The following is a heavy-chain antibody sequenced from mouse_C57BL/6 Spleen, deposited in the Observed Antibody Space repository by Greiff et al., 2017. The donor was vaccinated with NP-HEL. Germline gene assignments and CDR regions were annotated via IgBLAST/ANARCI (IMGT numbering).Heavy chain of an antibody. J-gene: IGHJ1*03. CDR2: IYPGDGDT. CDR1: GYAFSSYW. V-gene: IGHV1-80*01. CDR3: ARGGTTVVTRGYFDV. Sequence: QVHVKQSGAELVKPGASVKISCKASGYAFSSYWMNWVKQRPGKGLEWIGQIYPGDGDTNYNGKFKGKATLTADKSSSTAYMQLSSLTSEDSAVYFCARGGTTVVTRGYFDVWGTGTTVTVSS. D-gene: IGHD1-1*01.